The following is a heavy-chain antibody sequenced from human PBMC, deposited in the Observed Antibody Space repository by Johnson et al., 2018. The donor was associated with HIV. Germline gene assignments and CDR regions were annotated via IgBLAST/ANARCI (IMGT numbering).Heavy chain of an antibody. CDR1: GFTVSSNY. CDR3: ANLGDYGGNNGFDI. D-gene: IGHD4-23*01. V-gene: IGHV3-66*02. J-gene: IGHJ3*02. Sequence: VQLVESGGGVVRPGGSLRLSCAASGFTVSSNYMSWVRQAPGKGLEWVSVIYSGGNTYYADSVKGRFTISRDNSKNTMYLQMNSLRTEDTAVYYCANLGDYGGNNGFDIWGQGTMVTVSS. CDR2: IYSGGNT.